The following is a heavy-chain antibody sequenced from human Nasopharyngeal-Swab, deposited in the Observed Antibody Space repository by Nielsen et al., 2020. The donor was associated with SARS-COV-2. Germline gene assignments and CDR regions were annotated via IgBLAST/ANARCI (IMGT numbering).Heavy chain of an antibody. CDR2: IHAGDDNT. V-gene: IGHV1-3*01. D-gene: IGHD2-8*01. CDR1: VYTFTSYA. Sequence: ASVKVSCKASVYTFTSYAMHWVRPAPGQRPEWMGWIHAGDDNTKYLQKFQGRVTMTRNTSISTAYMELSSLRSEDTAVYYCARATRGLADIVLMVYTMVYYGMDVWGQGTTVTVSS. CDR3: ARATRGLADIVLMVYTMVYYGMDV. J-gene: IGHJ6*02.